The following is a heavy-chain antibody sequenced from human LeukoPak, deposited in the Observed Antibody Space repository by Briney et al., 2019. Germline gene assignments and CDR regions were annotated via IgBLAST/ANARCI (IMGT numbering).Heavy chain of an antibody. J-gene: IGHJ5*02. Sequence: SDTLSLTCTVSGGSISRYYWSWIRQPPGKGLEWIGYIYYSGSTNYNPSLKSRVTISVDTSKNQFSLKLTSVTAADTAVYYCARQWELRGWFDPWGQGTLVTVSS. CDR3: ARQWELRGWFDP. CDR1: GGSISRYY. CDR2: IYYSGST. V-gene: IGHV4-59*08. D-gene: IGHD1-26*01.